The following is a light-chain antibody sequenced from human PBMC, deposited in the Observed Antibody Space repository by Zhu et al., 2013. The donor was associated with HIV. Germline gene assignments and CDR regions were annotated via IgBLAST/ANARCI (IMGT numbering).Light chain of an antibody. J-gene: IGKJ4*01. CDR3: QQYDNWLT. Sequence: EIAMTQSAATLSVSPGERATLSCRASQSVGTNLAWYQQKPGQAPRLLMYGASTRATGIPDRFSGSGSGTEFTLTISSLQSEDFALYYCQQYDNWLTFGGGTKVEI. CDR1: QSVGTN. CDR2: GAS. V-gene: IGKV3-15*01.